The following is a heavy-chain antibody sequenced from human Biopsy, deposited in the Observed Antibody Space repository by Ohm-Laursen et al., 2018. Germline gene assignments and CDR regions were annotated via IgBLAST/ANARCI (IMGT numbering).Heavy chain of an antibody. Sequence: SSVKVSCKASGYTFTGQYLHWVRQVPGQGLEWMGWINPHSGTTKFAQDFQGRVTMTRDTSITTAYMELRRLRPDDTAVYYCAKGQDLRGGAEYFQHWGQGALVTVSS. D-gene: IGHD2-15*01. J-gene: IGHJ1*01. CDR1: GYTFTGQY. V-gene: IGHV1-2*02. CDR3: AKGQDLRGGAEYFQH. CDR2: INPHSGTT.